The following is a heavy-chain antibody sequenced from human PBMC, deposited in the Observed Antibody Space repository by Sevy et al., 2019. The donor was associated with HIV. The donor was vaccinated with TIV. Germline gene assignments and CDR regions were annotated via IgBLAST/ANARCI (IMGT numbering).Heavy chain of an antibody. J-gene: IGHJ4*02. Sequence: GGSLRLSCAASGFTFSSYAMHWVRQAPGKGLQWVAVISYDGSKKFYADSVKGRFTISRNNSKNTLYLQMNSLRPEDTAAYYWARGPGLHGYTYDCGVDYWGQGTLVTVSS. V-gene: IGHV3-30-3*01. CDR3: ARGPGLHGYTYDCGVDY. CDR1: GFTFSSYA. CDR2: ISYDGSKK. D-gene: IGHD5-18*01.